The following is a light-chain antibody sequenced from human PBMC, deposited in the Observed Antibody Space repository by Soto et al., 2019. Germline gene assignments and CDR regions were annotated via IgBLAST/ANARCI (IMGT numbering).Light chain of an antibody. CDR2: SAS. CDR3: LQLNRYPLT. J-gene: IGKJ4*01. V-gene: IGKV1-9*01. CDR1: QPISNY. Sequence: DIQLTQSPSFLSASVGDRVTITSRASQPISNYLAWYQQKPGKAPELLIYSASTLQSGVPSRFSGSGGGSWTEFSLTIRALQPDDFATYYCLQLNRYPLTFGGGTKV.